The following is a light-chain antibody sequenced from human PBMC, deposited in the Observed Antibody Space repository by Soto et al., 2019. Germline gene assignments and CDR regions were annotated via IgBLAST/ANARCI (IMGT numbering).Light chain of an antibody. V-gene: IGLV2-14*01. CDR3: ISYRSGTTLV. J-gene: IGLJ3*02. CDR2: EVT. CDR1: SSDVGGYNY. Sequence: QSALTQPASVSGSPGQSISISCTGTSSDVGGYNYVSWYQQHPGKAPKLIIYEVTNRPPGVSNRFSGSKSGNTASLTISGLQAEDEADYYCISYRSGTTLVFGGWTKLNVL.